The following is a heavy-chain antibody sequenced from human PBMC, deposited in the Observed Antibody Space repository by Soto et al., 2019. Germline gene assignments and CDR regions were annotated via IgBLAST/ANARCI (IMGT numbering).Heavy chain of an antibody. CDR2: ISYDGSNK. V-gene: IGHV3-30-3*01. D-gene: IGHD1-26*01. CDR1: GFTFSSYA. J-gene: IGHJ4*02. CDR3: ARDPLYSGRHPFDY. Sequence: GGSLRLSCAASGFTFSSYAMHWVRQAPGKGLEWVAVISYDGSNKYYADSVKGRFTISRDNSKNTLYLQMNSLRAEDTAVYYCARDPLYSGRHPFDYWGQGTLVTVSS.